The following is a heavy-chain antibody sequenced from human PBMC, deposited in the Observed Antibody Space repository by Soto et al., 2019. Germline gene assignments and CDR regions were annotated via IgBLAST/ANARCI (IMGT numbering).Heavy chain of an antibody. CDR3: VTNSIVPFTALAY. CDR1: GYSFTRVL. J-gene: IGHJ4*02. D-gene: IGHD2-2*01. CDR2: INPSDGGT. V-gene: IGHV1-46*01. Sequence: QVQLVQSGAEVKKPGASVSISCKASGYSFTRVLMHWVRQAPGQGLEWVGFINPSDGGTRHPHNSPGRLTMTRDTATRTVYMDLSSLRSDDTAVYFCVTNSIVPFTALAYWGQGALVSVSS.